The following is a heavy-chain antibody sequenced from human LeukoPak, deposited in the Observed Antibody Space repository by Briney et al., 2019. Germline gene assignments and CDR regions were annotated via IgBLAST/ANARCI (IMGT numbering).Heavy chain of an antibody. CDR1: GGSISTYC. Sequence: SETLSLTCTVSGGSISTYCWSWIRHPPGKGLEWIGYIYYSGSTNHNPSLKSRVTISVDTSKNQFSLKLSSVTAADTAVYYCARGGEVMWWFDPWGQGALVTVSS. V-gene: IGHV4-59*01. CDR3: ARGGEVMWWFDP. D-gene: IGHD3-16*01. J-gene: IGHJ5*02. CDR2: IYYSGST.